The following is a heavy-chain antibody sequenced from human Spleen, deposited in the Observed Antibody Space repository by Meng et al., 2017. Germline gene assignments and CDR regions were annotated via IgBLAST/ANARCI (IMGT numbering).Heavy chain of an antibody. V-gene: IGHV3-48*03. Sequence: GESLKISCAASRFTFSSYEMNWVRQAPGKGLEWVSYISSSGRTIYYGDSVKGRFTISRDNAKNSLYLQMNSLRAEDTAVYYCARLNYYGSGTPGVKYYGMDVWGQGTTVTVSS. CDR2: ISSSGRTI. CDR3: ARLNYYGSGTPGVKYYGMDV. J-gene: IGHJ6*02. CDR1: RFTFSSYE. D-gene: IGHD3-10*01.